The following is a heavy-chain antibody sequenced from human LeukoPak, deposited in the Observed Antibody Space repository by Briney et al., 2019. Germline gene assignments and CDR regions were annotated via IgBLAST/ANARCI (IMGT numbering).Heavy chain of an antibody. J-gene: IGHJ4*02. Sequence: PGGSLRLSCAASGFTVSSTYMSWVRQAPGKGLEWVSVIYKDGKIYYIDSVKGRLTISRDTSKNTLYLQMNSLRVEDTAVCYCASRHCSGGDCYFAGADPFDHWGQGTLVTVSS. V-gene: IGHV3-53*01. D-gene: IGHD2-21*01. CDR2: IYKDGKI. CDR3: ASRHCSGGDCYFAGADPFDH. CDR1: GFTVSSTY.